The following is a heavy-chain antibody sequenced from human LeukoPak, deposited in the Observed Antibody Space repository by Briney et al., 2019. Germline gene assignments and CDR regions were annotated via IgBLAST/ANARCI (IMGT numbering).Heavy chain of an antibody. D-gene: IGHD2-21*01. CDR1: GYTFTTYG. Sequence: GASVKVSCKASGYTFTTYGISWVRQAPGQGLEWMGWINPHTGDTKNAQILRDRVTMTADPFTDTAYMELRSLRSDDTAVYYCARGDFDFDSWGQGTLVTVS. CDR2: INPHTGDT. J-gene: IGHJ4*02. CDR3: ARGDFDFDS. V-gene: IGHV1-18*04.